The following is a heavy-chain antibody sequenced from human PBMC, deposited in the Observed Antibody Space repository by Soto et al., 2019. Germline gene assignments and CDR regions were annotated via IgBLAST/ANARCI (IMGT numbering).Heavy chain of an antibody. CDR3: ARAADLSYDILTGYYGGLYYFDY. J-gene: IGHJ4*02. CDR2: IYYSGST. CDR1: GGSLRGYY. V-gene: IGHV4-59*01. Sequence: PSETLSPPRPLPGGSLRGYYWRWLPQPPGEGLEGIVYIYYSGSTNYNPSLKSRVTISVDTSKNQFSLKLSSVTAADTAVYYCARAADLSYDILTGYYGGLYYFDYWGQGTLVTVSS. D-gene: IGHD3-9*01.